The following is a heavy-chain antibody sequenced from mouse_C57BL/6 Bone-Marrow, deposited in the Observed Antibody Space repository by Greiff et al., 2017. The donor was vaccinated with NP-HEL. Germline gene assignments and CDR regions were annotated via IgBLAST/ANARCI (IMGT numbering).Heavy chain of an antibody. D-gene: IGHD2-3*01. V-gene: IGHV6-3*01. CDR3: TEGDGYYDAMDY. CDR1: GFTFSNYW. Sequence: EVKVEESGGGLVQPGGSMKLSCVASGFTFSNYWMNWVRQSPEKGLEWVAQIRLKSDNYATHYAESVKGRFTISRDDSKSSVYLQMNNLRAEETGIYYCTEGDGYYDAMDYWGQGTSATVSS. CDR2: IRLKSDNYAT. J-gene: IGHJ4*01.